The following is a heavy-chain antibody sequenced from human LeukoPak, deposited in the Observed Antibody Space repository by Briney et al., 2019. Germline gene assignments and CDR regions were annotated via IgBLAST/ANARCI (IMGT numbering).Heavy chain of an antibody. Sequence: RASVKDLCKAFGYPFTRYYMHWVRQAPGQGLEWMGWINPNRGDTNYAQKVQGRVTMTRDTSISTAYMELSRLRSDDTAVYYCASSSWYNGGGIAVDYYFDYCGQATLVTVSS. CDR1: GYPFTRYY. CDR2: INPNRGDT. V-gene: IGHV1-2*02. J-gene: IGHJ4*02. CDR3: ASSSWYNGGGIAVDYYFDY. D-gene: IGHD6-13*01.